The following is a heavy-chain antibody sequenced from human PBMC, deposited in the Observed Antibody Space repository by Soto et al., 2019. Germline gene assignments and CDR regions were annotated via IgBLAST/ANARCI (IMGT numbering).Heavy chain of an antibody. CDR3: ARDRGGITVSSKPLGEWFDP. D-gene: IGHD3-16*01. V-gene: IGHV4-59*01. J-gene: IGHJ5*02. Sequence: QVQLQESGPGLVRPSETLSRTCTVSGSSLNNFFCSWIRQTPGKGREVSGYVSQGVASEYLAEGETTGYNPSLESRATISLALPKHQFSLGLTSVTAADTAVYYCARDRGGITVSSKPLGEWFDPWGQGTLVTVSS. CDR1: GSSLNNFF. CDR2: VSQGVASEYLAEGETT.